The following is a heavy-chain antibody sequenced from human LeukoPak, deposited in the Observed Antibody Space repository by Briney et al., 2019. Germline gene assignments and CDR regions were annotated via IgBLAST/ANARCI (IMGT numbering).Heavy chain of an antibody. Sequence: KPGASVKVSCKASGYTFTSYYIHWVRQAPGQGLEWMGIINPSGGSTGYAQKFQGRVTLTRDTSTSTVYMELSSLRSDDTAVYYCVYDQSGWGYFAYWGQGALVTVSS. V-gene: IGHV1-46*01. D-gene: IGHD6-19*01. CDR2: INPSGGST. CDR3: VYDQSGWGYFAY. J-gene: IGHJ4*02. CDR1: GYTFTSYY.